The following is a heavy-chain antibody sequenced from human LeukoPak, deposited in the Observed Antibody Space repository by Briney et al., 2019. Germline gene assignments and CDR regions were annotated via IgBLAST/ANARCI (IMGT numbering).Heavy chain of an antibody. CDR2: ISYDGSNK. CDR1: GFTFSSYA. Sequence: GGSLRLSCAASGFTFSSYAITWVRQAPGKGLEWVAVISYDGSNKYYADSVKGRFTISRDNSKNTLYLQMNSLRAEDTAVYYCVGRYWGQGTLVTVSS. J-gene: IGHJ4*02. CDR3: VGRY. V-gene: IGHV3-30*04. D-gene: IGHD3-10*01.